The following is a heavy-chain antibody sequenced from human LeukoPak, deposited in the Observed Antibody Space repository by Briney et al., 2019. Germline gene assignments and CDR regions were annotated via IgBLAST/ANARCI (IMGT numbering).Heavy chain of an antibody. Sequence: GGSLRLSCAASGFTFSSYGMHWVRQAPGKGLEWVAFIRYDGSNKYYADSVKGRFTISRDNSKNTLYLQMNRLRAEDTAVYYCAKWPGDYGDYTPNAFDIWGQGTMVTVSS. CDR2: IRYDGSNK. CDR1: GFTFSSYG. V-gene: IGHV3-30*02. CDR3: AKWPGDYGDYTPNAFDI. D-gene: IGHD4-17*01. J-gene: IGHJ3*02.